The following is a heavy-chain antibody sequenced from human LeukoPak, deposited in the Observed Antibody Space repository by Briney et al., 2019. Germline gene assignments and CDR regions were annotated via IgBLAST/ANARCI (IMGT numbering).Heavy chain of an antibody. CDR2: IIPIFGTA. Sequence: GASVKVSCKASGGTFSSYAISWVRQAPGQGLEWMGGIIPIFGTANYAQKFQGRVTITADESTSTAYMELSSLRSEDTAVYYCARALVRGVITTYGNWFDPWGQGTLVTVSS. D-gene: IGHD3-10*01. CDR3: ARALVRGVITTYGNWFDP. CDR1: GGTFSSYA. J-gene: IGHJ5*02. V-gene: IGHV1-69*13.